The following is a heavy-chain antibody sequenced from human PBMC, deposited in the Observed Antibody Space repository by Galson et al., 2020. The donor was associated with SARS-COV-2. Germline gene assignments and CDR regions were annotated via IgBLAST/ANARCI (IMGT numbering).Heavy chain of an antibody. Sequence: SGPTLVKPTQTLTLTCTFSGFSLSTSGVGVGWIRQPPGKALEWLALIYWDDDKRYSPSLNSRLTVTKDTSKNQVVLTMTNVDPADTATYYCAQRINYYHTFDSWGQGTLVTVSS. CDR1: GFSLSTSGVG. CDR2: IYWDDDK. CDR3: AQRINYYHTFDS. J-gene: IGHJ4*02. V-gene: IGHV2-5*02. D-gene: IGHD3-22*01.